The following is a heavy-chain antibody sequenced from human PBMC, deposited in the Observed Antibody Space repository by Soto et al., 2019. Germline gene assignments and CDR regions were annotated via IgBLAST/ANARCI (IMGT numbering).Heavy chain of an antibody. Sequence: GESLKISCKGSGYSFTSYWINWVRQMPGKGLEWMGIIYPGDSDTRYSPSFQGQVTISADKSXXTAYLQWRRMKASDTAVYYCARGLDKAVAGYVPPGALYDYYYYGMDVWGQGTTVTVYS. V-gene: IGHV5-51*01. CDR3: ARGLDKAVAGYVPPGALYDYYYYGMDV. J-gene: IGHJ6*02. CDR2: IYPGDSDT. CDR1: GYSFTSYW. D-gene: IGHD6-19*01.